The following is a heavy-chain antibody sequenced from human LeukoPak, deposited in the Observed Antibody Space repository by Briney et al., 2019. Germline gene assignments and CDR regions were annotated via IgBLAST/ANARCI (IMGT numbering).Heavy chain of an antibody. D-gene: IGHD1-26*01. Sequence: GGSLRLPCAASGFSVSSNYMSWVRQAPGKGLEWVSVIYSGGRTYYADSVKGRFTISRDNSKNTLYLQMNSLRAEDTAVYYCAKYLSEEPMDVWGKGTTVTISS. CDR3: AKYLSEEPMDV. J-gene: IGHJ6*04. CDR1: GFSVSSNY. V-gene: IGHV3-53*01. CDR2: IYSGGRT.